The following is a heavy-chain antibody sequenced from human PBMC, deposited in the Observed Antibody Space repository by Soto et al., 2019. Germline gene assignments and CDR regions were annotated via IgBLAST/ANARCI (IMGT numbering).Heavy chain of an antibody. V-gene: IGHV1-3*01. J-gene: IGHJ4*02. CDR1: GYTFTSYS. CDR3: ARTPILVVVAATPGYFDY. Sequence: ASVKVSCKASGYTFTSYSMHWVRQAPGQRLEWMGWINAGNGNAKYSQKFQGRVTITRDTSASTAYMELSSLRSEYTAVYYCARTPILVVVAATPGYFDYWGQGTLVTVS. D-gene: IGHD2-15*01. CDR2: INAGNGNA.